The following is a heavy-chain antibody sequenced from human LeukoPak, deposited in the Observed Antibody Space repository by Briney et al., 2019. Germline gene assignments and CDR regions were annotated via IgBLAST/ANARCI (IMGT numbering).Heavy chain of an antibody. J-gene: IGHJ4*02. Sequence: SETLSLTCTVSGGSISSSSYYWAWIRQPPGKGLEWIASIYYSGSTYYNPSLKSRVTISVDTSKNQLSLKLSSVTAADTAVYYCARGPPYIVVVTAIGFFDYWGQGTLVTVSS. CDR2: IYYSGST. D-gene: IGHD2-21*02. V-gene: IGHV4-39*07. CDR3: ARGPPYIVVVTAIGFFDY. CDR1: GGSISSSSYY.